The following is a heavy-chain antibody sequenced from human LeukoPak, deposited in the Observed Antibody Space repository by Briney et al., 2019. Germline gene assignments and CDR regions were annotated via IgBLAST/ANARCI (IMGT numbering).Heavy chain of an antibody. Sequence: GGSLRLSCAASGFTFSSYSMNWVRQAPGKGLEWVSSISSSSYIYYADSVKGRFTISRDNAKNSLYLQMNSLRAEDTAVYYCARDPYSSSYNDYWGQGTLVTVSS. CDR1: GFTFSSYS. D-gene: IGHD6-13*01. CDR2: ISSSSYI. V-gene: IGHV3-21*01. CDR3: ARDPYSSSYNDY. J-gene: IGHJ4*02.